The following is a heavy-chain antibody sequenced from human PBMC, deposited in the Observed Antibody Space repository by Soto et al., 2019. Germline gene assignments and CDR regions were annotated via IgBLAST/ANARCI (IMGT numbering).Heavy chain of an antibody. Sequence: QVQLQESGPGLVKPSQTLSLTCTVSGGSISSGGYYWSWIRQHPGKGLEWIGYIYYSGSTYYNPSVRSRVTISVDTSKNQFALKLSSVTAADTAVYYCARVGDTVTSLWVPRLDPWGQGTLVTVSS. CDR3: ARVGDTVTSLWVPRLDP. J-gene: IGHJ5*02. D-gene: IGHD4-4*01. CDR1: GGSISSGGYY. V-gene: IGHV4-31*03. CDR2: IYYSGST.